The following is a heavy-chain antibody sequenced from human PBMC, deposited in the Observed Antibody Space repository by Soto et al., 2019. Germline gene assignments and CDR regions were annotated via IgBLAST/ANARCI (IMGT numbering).Heavy chain of an antibody. CDR2: MNPNSGNT. Sequence: ASVKVSCKASGYTFTSYDINWVGQATGQGLEWMGWMNPNSGNTGYAQKFQGRVTMTRKTSISTGYMELSSLRSEDTAVYYCAREPEVCSNTNCHFDYWGQGALVPVSS. CDR1: GYTFTSYD. V-gene: IGHV1-8*01. CDR3: AREPEVCSNTNCHFDY. D-gene: IGHD2-2*01. J-gene: IGHJ4*02.